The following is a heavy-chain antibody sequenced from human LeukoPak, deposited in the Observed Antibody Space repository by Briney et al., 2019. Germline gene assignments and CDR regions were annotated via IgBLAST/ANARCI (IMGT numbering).Heavy chain of an antibody. J-gene: IGHJ4*02. CDR2: ISGSGKSI. D-gene: IGHD1-26*01. CDR1: GFSFSNYN. V-gene: IGHV3-48*02. Sequence: GGSLRLSCAASGFSFSNYNMNWVRQAPGKGLEWLSYISGSGKSIYYADSVKGRFTISRDNAKNSLYLQMNSLRDEDTAVYYCVREGDSGSYSSYWDQGTLVTVSS. CDR3: VREGDSGSYSSY.